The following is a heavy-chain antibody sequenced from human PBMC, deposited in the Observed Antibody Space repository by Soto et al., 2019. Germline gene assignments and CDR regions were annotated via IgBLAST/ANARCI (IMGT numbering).Heavy chain of an antibody. J-gene: IGHJ6*02. CDR2: IIPILGIA. CDR1: GGTFSSYT. Sequence: QVQLVQSGAEVKKPGSSVKVSCKASGGTFSSYTISWVRQAPGQGLEWMGRIIPILGIANYEQKFQGRVTITADKSTSTAYMELSSLRSEDTAVYYCASLMSSGYYYGMDVWVQGTTVTVSS. CDR3: ASLMSSGYYYGMDV. V-gene: IGHV1-69*02. D-gene: IGHD3-10*01.